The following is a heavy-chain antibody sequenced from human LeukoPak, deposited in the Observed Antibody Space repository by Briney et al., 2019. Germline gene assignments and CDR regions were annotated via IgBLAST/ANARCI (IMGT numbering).Heavy chain of an antibody. Sequence: GGSLRLSCAASGFTFSSYAMHWVRQAPGRGLEYVSSISSDGGSTYYANSVKGRFTISRDNSKNTLYLQMGSLTAEDMAVYYCARSSLSEGANWFDPWGQGTLVAVSP. D-gene: IGHD1-26*01. CDR2: ISSDGGST. J-gene: IGHJ5*02. CDR3: ARSSLSEGANWFDP. V-gene: IGHV3-64*01. CDR1: GFTFSSYA.